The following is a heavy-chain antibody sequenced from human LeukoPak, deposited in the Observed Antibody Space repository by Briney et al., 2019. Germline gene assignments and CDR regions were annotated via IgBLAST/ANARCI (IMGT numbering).Heavy chain of an antibody. V-gene: IGHV4-61*02. D-gene: IGHD3-10*01. CDR2: IYTSGST. Sequence: PSETLSLTCTVSGGSIRSGSYYWSWIRQPAGKGLDWIGRIYTSGSTNYNPSLKSRVTISVDTSKNQFSLKLSSVTAADTAVYSCAGFTFFRGVITFDYWGQGTLVTVSS. CDR1: GGSIRSGSYY. CDR3: AGFTFFRGVITFDY. J-gene: IGHJ4*02.